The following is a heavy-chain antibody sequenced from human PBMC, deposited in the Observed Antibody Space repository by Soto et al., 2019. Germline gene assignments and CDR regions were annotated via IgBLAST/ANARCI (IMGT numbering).Heavy chain of an antibody. D-gene: IGHD2-15*01. CDR3: ARYWDRRYCSGGSCSYDY. CDR1: GGSFSGYY. CDR2: INHSGST. V-gene: IGHV4-34*01. J-gene: IGHJ4*02. Sequence: SPTLSLTCAVYGGSFSGYYWSWIRQPPGKGLEWIGEINHSGSTNYNPSLKSRVTISVDTSKNQFSLKLSSVTAADTAVYYCARYWDRRYCSGGSCSYDYWGQGTLVTVSS.